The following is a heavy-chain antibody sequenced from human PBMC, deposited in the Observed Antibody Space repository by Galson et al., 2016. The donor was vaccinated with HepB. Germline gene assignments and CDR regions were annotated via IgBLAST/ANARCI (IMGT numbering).Heavy chain of an antibody. CDR2: TYYRSKWNS. CDR3: ARGRNHAFDI. CDR1: GDSVSTNSVT. J-gene: IGHJ3*02. V-gene: IGHV6-1*01. Sequence: CAISGDSVSTNSVTWNWLRQSPSRGLEWLGRTYYRSKWNSDYVLSVKNRITINSDTSKNQFSLQLNSVTPDDTAVYYCARGRNHAFDIWGQGTMVTVSS.